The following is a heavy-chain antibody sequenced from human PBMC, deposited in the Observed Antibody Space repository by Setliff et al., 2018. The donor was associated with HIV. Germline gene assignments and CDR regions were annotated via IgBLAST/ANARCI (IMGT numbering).Heavy chain of an antibody. J-gene: IGHJ4*02. D-gene: IGHD3-10*01. V-gene: IGHV4-34*01. CDR2: INHSGSI. CDR3: ARSNYYGSGTPKGFDY. Sequence: PSETLSLTCAVYGGSFSGYYWSWIRQPPGKGLEWIGEINHSGSINYNPSLKSRVTISVDTSKNQFYLKLSSVTAADTAVYYCARSNYYGSGTPKGFDYWGQGTLVTVSS. CDR1: GGSFSGYY.